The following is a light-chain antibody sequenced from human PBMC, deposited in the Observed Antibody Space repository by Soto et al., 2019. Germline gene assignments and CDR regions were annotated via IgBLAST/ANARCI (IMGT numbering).Light chain of an antibody. CDR1: SSDVGAYNY. Sequence: QSVLTQPASVSGSPGQSITISCTGSSSDVGAYNYVSWYQQHPGKAPKLMIYEVTNRPSGVSNRFSGSKSGNTASLTISGLQADDEADYYCGSYTSSSTLVFGGGTKLTVL. V-gene: IGLV2-14*01. J-gene: IGLJ3*02. CDR3: GSYTSSSTLV. CDR2: EVT.